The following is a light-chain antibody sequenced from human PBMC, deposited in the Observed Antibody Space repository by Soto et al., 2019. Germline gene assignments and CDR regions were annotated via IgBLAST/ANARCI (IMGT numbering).Light chain of an antibody. J-gene: IGLJ2*01. CDR1: NSDVGTYNY. V-gene: IGLV2-8*01. CDR3: SSYAGTYNLV. Sequence: QSALTQPPSASGSPEQSVTISCTGTNSDVGTYNYVSWYQQHPGKAPKLMIYEVTKRPSGVPDRFSGSKSGNTASLTVSGLQTEDEAVYHCSSYAGTYNLVFGGGTQLTVL. CDR2: EVT.